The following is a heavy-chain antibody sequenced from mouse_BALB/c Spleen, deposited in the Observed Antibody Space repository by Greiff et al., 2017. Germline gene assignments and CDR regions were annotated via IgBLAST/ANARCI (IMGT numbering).Heavy chain of an antibody. CDR1: GVDFSRYW. D-gene: IGHD2-14*01. CDR3: ARPQSYRYLWFAY. Sequence: AAEGVDFSRYWMSWVRQAPGKGLEWIGEINPDSSTINYTPSLKDKFIISRDNAKNTLYLQMSKVRSEDTALYYCARPQSYRYLWFAYWGQGTLVTVSA. J-gene: IGHJ3*01. V-gene: IGHV4-1*02. CDR2: INPDSSTI.